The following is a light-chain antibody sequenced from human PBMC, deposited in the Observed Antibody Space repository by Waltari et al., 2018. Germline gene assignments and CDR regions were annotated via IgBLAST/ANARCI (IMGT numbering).Light chain of an antibody. CDR3: QKYESLPAT. V-gene: IGKV3-20*01. J-gene: IGKJ1*01. Sequence: EIVLTQSPGTLSLSPGERATLSCRASQSIGLYLAWYQQKPVQAPRLLMYHASSRATGIPDRFSGSGCGTDFSLTISRLEPEDFAVYYCQKYESLPATFGQGTKVEIK. CDR1: QSIGLY. CDR2: HAS.